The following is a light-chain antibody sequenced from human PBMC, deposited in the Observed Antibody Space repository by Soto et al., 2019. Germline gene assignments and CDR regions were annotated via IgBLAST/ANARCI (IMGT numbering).Light chain of an antibody. Sequence: DIQMTQSPSTLSASVEDRVTLTCRASQTIDRWLAWYQQRPGRAPKLLIHKASTLEGGVPSRFSGSASGTEFTLTISSPQPDDFATYYCLQYIHYPLTFGGGTMVELK. CDR1: QTIDRW. CDR3: LQYIHYPLT. V-gene: IGKV1-5*03. CDR2: KAS. J-gene: IGKJ4*01.